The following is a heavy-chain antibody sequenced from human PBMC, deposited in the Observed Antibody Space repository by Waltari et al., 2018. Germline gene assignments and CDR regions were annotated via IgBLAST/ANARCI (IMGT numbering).Heavy chain of an antibody. D-gene: IGHD5-12*01. CDR1: GGTFSSYA. Sequence: QVQLVQSGAEVKKPGSSVKVSCQASGGTFSSYAISWVRQAPGQGLEWMGGIIPIFGTANYAQKFQGRVTITTDESTSTAYMELSSLGSEDTAVYYCARVSERDGYIDYYYYGMDVWGQGTTVTVSS. V-gene: IGHV1-69*01. CDR3: ARVSERDGYIDYYYYGMDV. J-gene: IGHJ6*02. CDR2: IIPIFGTA.